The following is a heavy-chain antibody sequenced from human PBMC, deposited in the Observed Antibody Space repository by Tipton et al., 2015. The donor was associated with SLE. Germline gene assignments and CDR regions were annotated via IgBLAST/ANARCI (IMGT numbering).Heavy chain of an antibody. J-gene: IGHJ4*02. CDR3: AKGMAGSWFPPPTFDY. CDR2: LYYRGST. D-gene: IGHD6-13*01. CDR1: GGSISSTNYY. Sequence: TLSLTCTVSGGSISSTNYYWGWIRQSPGKGLEWIGSLYYRGSTDYSGNTYYNPSLKSRATISVDTSKNQFSLNLSSMSAADTAVYYCAKGMAGSWFPPPTFDYWGQGTLITVSS. V-gene: IGHV4-39*07.